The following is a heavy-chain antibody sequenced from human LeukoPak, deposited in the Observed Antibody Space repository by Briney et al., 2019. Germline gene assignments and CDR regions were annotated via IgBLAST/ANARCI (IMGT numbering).Heavy chain of an antibody. CDR2: FYYSGST. CDR3: ASGYSHRRFFDY. CDR1: GGSISSSIYY. V-gene: IGHV4-39*01. D-gene: IGHD3-22*01. Sequence: SETLSLTCTVSGGSISSSIYYWGWIRQPPGKGLEWIGNFYYSGSTYYNPSLKSRVTISVDTSKNQLSLKLSSVTAADTAVYYCASGYSHRRFFDYWGQGTLVTVSS. J-gene: IGHJ4*02.